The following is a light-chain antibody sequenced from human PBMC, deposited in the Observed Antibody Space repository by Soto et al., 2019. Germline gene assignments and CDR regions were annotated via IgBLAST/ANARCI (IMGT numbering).Light chain of an antibody. CDR3: CSYAGSSSYV. CDR1: STDVGGYNY. Sequence: QSVLTQPASVSGSLGQSITISCTGTSTDVGGYNYVSWYQQYPGKAPKLLIYEVRNRPSGISNRFSGSKSGNTASLTISGLQPEDEADYYCCSYAGSSSYVFGTGTKVTVL. J-gene: IGLJ1*01. CDR2: EVR. V-gene: IGLV2-14*01.